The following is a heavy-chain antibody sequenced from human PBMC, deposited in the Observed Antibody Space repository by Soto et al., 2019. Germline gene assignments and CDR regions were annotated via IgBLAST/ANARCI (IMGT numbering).Heavy chain of an antibody. Sequence: DVQLLESGGALVQPGESLRLSCAASGFPFSSYAMTWVRQAPGKGLEWVSGIANSGGTTFYADSVRGRFTISRDNSKNSLSLQMNSLRVEDTALFYCVKANDQQLVEGGPFDMWGQGTMVTVSS. CDR3: VKANDQQLVEGGPFDM. V-gene: IGHV3-23*01. D-gene: IGHD6-13*01. J-gene: IGHJ3*02. CDR1: GFPFSSYA. CDR2: IANSGGTT.